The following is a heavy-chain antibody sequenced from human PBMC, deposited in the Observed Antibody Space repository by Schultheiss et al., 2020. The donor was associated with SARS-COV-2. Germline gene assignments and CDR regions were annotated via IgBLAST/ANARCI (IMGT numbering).Heavy chain of an antibody. V-gene: IGHV4-34*01. CDR3: ARVDMGSVLAAPDY. Sequence: SETLSLTCAVYGGSFSGYYWSWIRQPPGKGLEWIGYIYYSGSTYYNPSLKSRVTISVDKSKNQFSLKLSSVTAADTAVYYCARVDMGSVLAAPDYWGQGTLVTVST. J-gene: IGHJ4*02. CDR2: IYYSGST. CDR1: GGSFSGYY. D-gene: IGHD2-15*01.